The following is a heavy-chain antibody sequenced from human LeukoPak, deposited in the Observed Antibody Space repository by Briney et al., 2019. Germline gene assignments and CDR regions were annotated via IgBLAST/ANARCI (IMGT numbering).Heavy chain of an antibody. Sequence: GGSLRLSCAASGFTFSTFAMIWVRQPPGKGLEWVSGINWNGVSTHYADSVRGRFTISRDNTKNSLYLQMNSLRPEDTGVYYCARDPRGPIGYDSSGYYFDYWGQGTLVTVSS. V-gene: IGHV3-20*04. CDR1: GFTFSTFA. D-gene: IGHD3-22*01. J-gene: IGHJ4*02. CDR3: ARDPRGPIGYDSSGYYFDY. CDR2: INWNGVST.